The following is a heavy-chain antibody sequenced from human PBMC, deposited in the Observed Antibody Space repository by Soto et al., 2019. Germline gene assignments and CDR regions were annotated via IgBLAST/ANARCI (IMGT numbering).Heavy chain of an antibody. D-gene: IGHD4-17*01. Sequence: ASVKVSCKTSGYTFYSYDITWVRQAPGQGLEWMGTTSAYNGDSVFAQNLQGRVTMTIDKSTATAYMDLKNLTSDGTAVYYCARARATVTTERALGYWGQGTLVTVSS. CDR2: TSAYNGDS. CDR3: ARARATVTTERALGY. V-gene: IGHV1-18*01. J-gene: IGHJ4*02. CDR1: GYTFYSYD.